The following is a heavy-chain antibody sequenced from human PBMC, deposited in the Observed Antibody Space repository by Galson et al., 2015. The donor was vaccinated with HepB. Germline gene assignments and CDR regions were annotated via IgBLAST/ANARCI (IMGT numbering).Heavy chain of an antibody. CDR2: IVVGSGNT. CDR3: AAHSYAAGIAVAGDFDY. Sequence: SVKVSCKASGFTFTSSAVQWVRQARGQRLEWIGWIVVGSGNTNYAQKFQERVTITRDMSTSTAYMELSSLRSEDTAVYCCAAHSYAAGIAVAGDFDYWGQGTLVTVSS. V-gene: IGHV1-58*01. D-gene: IGHD6-19*01. J-gene: IGHJ4*02. CDR1: GFTFTSSA.